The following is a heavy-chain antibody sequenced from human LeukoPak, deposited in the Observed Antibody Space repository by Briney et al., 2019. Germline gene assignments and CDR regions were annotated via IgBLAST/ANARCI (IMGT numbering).Heavy chain of an antibody. Sequence: SETLSLTCTVSGGSISSYYWSWIRQPPGKGLEWIGYIYYSGSTNYNPSLKSRVTISVDTSKNQFSLKLSSVTAADTAVYYCARDRYYYYGMDVWGQGTSVTVSS. J-gene: IGHJ6*02. V-gene: IGHV4-59*01. CDR3: ARDRYYYYGMDV. CDR2: IYYSGST. CDR1: GGSISSYY.